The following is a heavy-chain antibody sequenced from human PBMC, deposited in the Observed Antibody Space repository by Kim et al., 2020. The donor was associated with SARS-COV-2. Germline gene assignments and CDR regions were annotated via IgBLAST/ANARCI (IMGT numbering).Heavy chain of an antibody. Sequence: VKGRFTTSRDNAKNSLYLQMNSLRAEDTAVYYCAKGSSGWTYYYYYGMDVWGQGTTVTVSS. V-gene: IGHV3-9*01. D-gene: IGHD6-19*01. CDR3: AKGSSGWTYYYYYGMDV. J-gene: IGHJ6*02.